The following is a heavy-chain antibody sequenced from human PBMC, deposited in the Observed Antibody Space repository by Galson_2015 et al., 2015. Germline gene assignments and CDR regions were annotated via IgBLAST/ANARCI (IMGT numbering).Heavy chain of an antibody. CDR2: IYSGGST. J-gene: IGHJ4*02. CDR3: ARDRRYYDSSGGFDY. CDR1: GFTVSSNY. Sequence: SLRLSCAASGFTVSSNYMSWVRQAPGKGLEWVSVIYSGGSTYYADSVKGRFTISRDNSKNTLYLQMNSLRAEDTAVYYCARDRRYYDSSGGFDYWGQGTLVTVSS. D-gene: IGHD3-22*01. V-gene: IGHV3-66*02.